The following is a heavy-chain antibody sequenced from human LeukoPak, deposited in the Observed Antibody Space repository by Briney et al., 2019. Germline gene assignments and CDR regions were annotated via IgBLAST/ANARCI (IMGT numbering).Heavy chain of an antibody. J-gene: IGHJ4*02. CDR3: VKETRYPPRLFDY. Sequence: SVKVSCKASGGTFSSYAISWVRQAPGQGLEWMGGIIPIFGTANYAQKFQGRVTITADESTSTAYMELSSLRAEDTAVYYCVKETRYPPRLFDYWGQGTLVTVSS. D-gene: IGHD1-1*01. CDR1: GGTFSSYA. CDR2: IIPIFGTA. V-gene: IGHV1-69*13.